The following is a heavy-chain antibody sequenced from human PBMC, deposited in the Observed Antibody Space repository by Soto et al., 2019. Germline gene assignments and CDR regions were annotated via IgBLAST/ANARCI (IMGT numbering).Heavy chain of an antibody. CDR1: GFTFSSYV. Sequence: GGSLRLSCAASGFTFSSYVMSWVRQAPGKGLEWVSAISGSGGSTYYADSVKGRFTISRDNSKNTLYLQMNSLRAEDTAVYYCAKVVVPAAPYYYYGMGVWGQGTTVTVSS. CDR3: AKVVVPAAPYYYYGMGV. J-gene: IGHJ6*02. CDR2: ISGSGGST. D-gene: IGHD2-2*01. V-gene: IGHV3-23*01.